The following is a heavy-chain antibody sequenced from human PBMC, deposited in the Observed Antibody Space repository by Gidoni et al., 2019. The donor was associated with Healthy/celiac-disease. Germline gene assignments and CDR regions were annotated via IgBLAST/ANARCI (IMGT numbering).Heavy chain of an antibody. D-gene: IGHD4-17*01. CDR3: ARVSDYGGTTGRAFDI. J-gene: IGHJ3*02. CDR2: INPSGGST. CDR1: GYTFPSYY. Sequence: QVQLVQSGAAVKKPGASVQVSCKASGYTFPSYYMHWVRQAPGQGLEWMGIINPSGGSTSYAQKLQGRVTMTRDTSTSTVYMELSSLRSEDTAVYYCARVSDYGGTTGRAFDIWGQGTMVTVSS. V-gene: IGHV1-46*01.